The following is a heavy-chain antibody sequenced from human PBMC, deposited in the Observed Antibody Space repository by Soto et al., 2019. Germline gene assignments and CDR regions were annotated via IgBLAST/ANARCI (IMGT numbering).Heavy chain of an antibody. CDR2: ISSNGGST. V-gene: IGHV3-64D*06. D-gene: IGHD2-2*02. CDR1: GFTFSSYA. J-gene: IGHJ4*02. Sequence: PGGSLRLSCSASGFTFSSYAMHWVRQAPGKGLEYVSAISSNGGSTYYADSVKGRFTISRDNSKNTLYLQMSSLRAEDTAVYYCVNLGYCSSTSCYTGLAPQIDYWGQGTLVTVSS. CDR3: VNLGYCSSTSCYTGLAPQIDY.